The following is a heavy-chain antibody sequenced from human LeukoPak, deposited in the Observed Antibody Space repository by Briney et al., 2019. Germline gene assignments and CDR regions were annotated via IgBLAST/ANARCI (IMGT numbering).Heavy chain of an antibody. CDR2: IRSKANHYAT. V-gene: IGHV3-73*01. J-gene: IGHJ5*02. Sequence: GGSLRLSCAASGFTFSGSAMHWVRQASGKGLEWVGRIRSKANHYATAYAASVKGRFTVSRDDSKNTAYLQMNSLKTEDTAVYYCTRNNGYENGFDPWGQGTLVTVSS. CDR1: GFTFSGSA. D-gene: IGHD1/OR15-1a*01. CDR3: TRNNGYENGFDP.